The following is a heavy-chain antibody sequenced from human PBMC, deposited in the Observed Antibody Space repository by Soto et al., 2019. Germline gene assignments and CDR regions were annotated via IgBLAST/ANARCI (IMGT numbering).Heavy chain of an antibody. V-gene: IGHV1-3*01. CDR2: INAGNGNT. CDR1: GYTFTSYA. Sequence: ASVKVSCKASGYTFTSYAMHWVRQAPGQRLEWMGWINAGNGNTKYSQKFQGRVTITRDTSASTAYMELSSLRSEDTAVYYCARGAPMVRGVQYYYYYGMDVWGQGTTVTAP. J-gene: IGHJ6*02. D-gene: IGHD3-10*01. CDR3: ARGAPMVRGVQYYYYYGMDV.